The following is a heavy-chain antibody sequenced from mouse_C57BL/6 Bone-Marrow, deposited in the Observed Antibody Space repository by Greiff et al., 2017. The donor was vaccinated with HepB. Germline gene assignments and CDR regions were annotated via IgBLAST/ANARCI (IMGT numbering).Heavy chain of an antibody. D-gene: IGHD2-5*01. V-gene: IGHV1-26*01. Sequence: VQLQQSGPELVKPGASVKISCKASGYTFTDYYMNWVKQSHGKSLEWIGDINPNNGGTSYNQKFKGKATLTVDKSSSTAYMELRSLTSEDSAVYFCARRAYYSTPLAMDYWGQGTSVTVSS. CDR3: ARRAYYSTPLAMDY. CDR2: INPNNGGT. J-gene: IGHJ4*01. CDR1: GYTFTDYY.